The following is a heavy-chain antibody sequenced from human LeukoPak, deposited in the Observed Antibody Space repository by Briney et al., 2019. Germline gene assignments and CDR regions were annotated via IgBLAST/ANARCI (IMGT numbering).Heavy chain of an antibody. CDR1: GGSIRSHC. D-gene: IGHD6-6*01. V-gene: IGHV4-59*11. CDR3: ARGAAPHYSDY. J-gene: IGHJ4*02. CDR2: IYFSGST. Sequence: SETLSLTCTVSGGSIRSHCWSWVRQPPGKGLEWIGYIYFSGSTNFNPSLKSRVTISMGTSENQFSLKLSSVTAADTAVYYCARGAAPHYSDYWGQGTLVTVSS.